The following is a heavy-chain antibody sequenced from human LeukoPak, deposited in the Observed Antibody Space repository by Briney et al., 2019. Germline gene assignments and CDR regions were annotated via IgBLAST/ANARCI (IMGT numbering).Heavy chain of an antibody. J-gene: IGHJ4*02. CDR3: ARFGTLLASTSYFDY. D-gene: IGHD2-2*01. Sequence: SSETLSLTCTVSGGSISSSSYYWGWIRQPPGKGLEWIGSIYYSGSTYYNPSLKSRVTISVDTSKNQFSLKLSSVTAADTAVYYCARFGTLLASTSYFDYWGQGTLVTVSS. CDR1: GGSISSSSYY. V-gene: IGHV4-39*07. CDR2: IYYSGST.